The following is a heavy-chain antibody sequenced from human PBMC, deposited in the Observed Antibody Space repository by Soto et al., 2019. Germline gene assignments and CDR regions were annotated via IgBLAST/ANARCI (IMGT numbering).Heavy chain of an antibody. CDR2: MKPNSGNT. CDR1: GYTFTRYD. V-gene: IGHV1-8*03. CDR3: ARSAYCPNGVCYFRAFDY. J-gene: IGHJ4*02. D-gene: IGHD2-8*01. Sequence: QVQLVKSGAEVKKPGASVKISCKASGYTFTRYDINWVRQAAGQGLEWMGWMKPNSGNTGYAQKFQGRVTIPWDTSTNTAYMELSGLRSEDTPVYYCARSAYCPNGVCYFRAFDYWGQGTLVTASS.